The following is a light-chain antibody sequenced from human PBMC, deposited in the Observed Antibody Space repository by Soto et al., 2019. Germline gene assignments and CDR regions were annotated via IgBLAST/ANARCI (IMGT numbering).Light chain of an antibody. CDR3: LQDYNYPKT. CDR2: AAS. Sequence: AIQMTQSPSSLSASVVERVTISCRASQGIGNALGWYQQKPGKPPKVLIYAASSLQSGVPSRFSGSGSGTDFTLTISSLQPEDFATYYCLQDYNYPKTFGQGTKVDIK. J-gene: IGKJ1*01. CDR1: QGIGNA. V-gene: IGKV1-6*01.